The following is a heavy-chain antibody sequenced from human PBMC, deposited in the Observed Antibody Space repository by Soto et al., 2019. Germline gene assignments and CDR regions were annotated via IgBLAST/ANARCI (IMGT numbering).Heavy chain of an antibody. Sequence: QVQLQQWGAGLLKPSETLSLTCAVYGGSFSDYSWTWIRQPPGTALEWIGQINHSGSANYNPSLRSRVIISIGTPKNQFSLELTSVTAADTAVYYCARGLFSGDAYSGGWYYFDYWGQGTLVTVSS. J-gene: IGHJ4*02. V-gene: IGHV4-34*01. CDR3: ARGLFSGDAYSGGWYYFDY. CDR2: INHSGSA. CDR1: GGSFSDYS. D-gene: IGHD3-10*01.